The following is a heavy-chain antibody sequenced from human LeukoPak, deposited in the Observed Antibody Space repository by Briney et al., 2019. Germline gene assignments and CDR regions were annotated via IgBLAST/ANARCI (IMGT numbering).Heavy chain of an antibody. Sequence: TLSLTCTVSGGSISSGGYYWSWIRQPPGKGLEWIGYIYHSGSTYYNPSLKSRVTISVDRSKNQFSLKLSSVTAADTAVYYCARGRPGHAFDIWGQGTMVTVSS. J-gene: IGHJ3*02. D-gene: IGHD1-14*01. CDR2: IYHSGST. CDR3: ARGRPGHAFDI. V-gene: IGHV4-30-2*01. CDR1: GGSISSGGYY.